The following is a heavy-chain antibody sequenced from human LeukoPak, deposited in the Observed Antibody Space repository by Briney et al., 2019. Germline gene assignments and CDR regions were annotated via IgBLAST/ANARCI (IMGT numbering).Heavy chain of an antibody. V-gene: IGHV1-18*01. CDR3: AREGVPYCSSTSCPGGFGY. CDR2: ISAYNGNT. J-gene: IGHJ4*02. Sequence: ASVTVSCKASGYTFTSYGISWVRQAPGQGLEWMGWISAYNGNTNYAQKLQGRVTITTDTSTSTAYMELRSLRSDDTAVYYCAREGVPYCSSTSCPGGFGYWGQGTLVTVSS. D-gene: IGHD2-2*01. CDR1: GYTFTSYG.